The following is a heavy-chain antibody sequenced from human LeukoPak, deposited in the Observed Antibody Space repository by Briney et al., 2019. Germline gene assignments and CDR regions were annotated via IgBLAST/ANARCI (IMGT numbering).Heavy chain of an antibody. CDR1: GGSFSGYY. Sequence: SETLSLTCAVYGGSFSGYYWSWIRQPPGKGLEWIGEINHSGSTNYNPSLKSRVTISVDTSKKQISLKLSSVTVAHTAVYYCARGATGEQQLVRGDLDYWGQGTLVTVSS. D-gene: IGHD6-13*01. CDR2: INHSGST. CDR3: ARGATGEQQLVRGDLDY. V-gene: IGHV4-34*01. J-gene: IGHJ4*02.